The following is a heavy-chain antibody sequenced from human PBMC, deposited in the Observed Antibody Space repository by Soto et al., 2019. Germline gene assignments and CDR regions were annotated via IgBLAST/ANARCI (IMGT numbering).Heavy chain of an antibody. D-gene: IGHD3-10*01. Sequence: VQLLESGGGLVQPGGSLRLSCAASGFTFSSYAMSWVRQAPGKGLEWIGEINNGGSSNYNPSLKSRGSMSVGTSNNQFSLKLTSVTAADTAVYYCARGRGDGYNQNWYFDLWGRGTLVTVSS. CDR2: INNGGSS. CDR1: GFTFSSYA. V-gene: IGHV4-34*01. CDR3: ARGRGDGYNQNWYFDL. J-gene: IGHJ2*01.